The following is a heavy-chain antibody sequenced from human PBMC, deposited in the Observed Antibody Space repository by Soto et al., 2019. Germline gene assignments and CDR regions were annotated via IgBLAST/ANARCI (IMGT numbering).Heavy chain of an antibody. J-gene: IGHJ4*02. CDR2: INPNGART. D-gene: IGHD3-3*01. V-gene: IGHV1-46*01. CDR1: GYTFTNNN. CDR3: ARVYGLVKHDEFWSGYYDY. Sequence: QVQLVQSGAEVMKPGASVKISCKTSGYTFTNNNINWVRQAPRQGLEWVGLINPNGARTTYAQTFQGRVTMTRDTSTRTVYMELSSLRSDDTAVYYCARVYGLVKHDEFWSGYYDYWGQGTLVTVSS.